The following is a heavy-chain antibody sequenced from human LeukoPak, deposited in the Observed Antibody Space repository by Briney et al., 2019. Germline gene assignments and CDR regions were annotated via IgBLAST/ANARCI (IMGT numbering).Heavy chain of an antibody. J-gene: IGHJ6*02. CDR2: IAFDDTDR. V-gene: IGHV3-30*04. D-gene: IGHD2-21*01. CDR3: AKEVGVWWIMNFYAMDV. CDR1: GFIFGDYA. Sequence: GGSLRLSCAASGFIFGDYAMHWVRQAPGKGLEWVAAIAFDDTDRYYIDSVKGRFTISRDNAKNSLSLQMDSLRAEDTAVYYCAKEVGVWWIMNFYAMDVWGQGTTVTVSS.